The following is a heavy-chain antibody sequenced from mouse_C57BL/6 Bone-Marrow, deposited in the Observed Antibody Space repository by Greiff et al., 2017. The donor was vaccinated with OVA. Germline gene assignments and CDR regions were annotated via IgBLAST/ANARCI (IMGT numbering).Heavy chain of an antibody. CDR3: ARSRWLLRGAWFAY. Sequence: VQLQQPGAELVKPGASVKLSCKASGYTFTSYWMQWVKQRPGQGLEWIGEIDPSDSYTNYNQKFKGKATLTVDTSSSTAYMQLSSLTSEDSAVYYCARSRWLLRGAWFAYWGQGTLVTVSA. D-gene: IGHD2-3*01. CDR1: GYTFTSYW. CDR2: IDPSDSYT. J-gene: IGHJ3*01. V-gene: IGHV1-50*01.